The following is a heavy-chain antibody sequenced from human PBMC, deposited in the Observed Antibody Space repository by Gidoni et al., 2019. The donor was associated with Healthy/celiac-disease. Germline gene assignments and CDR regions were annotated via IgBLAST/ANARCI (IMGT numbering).Heavy chain of an antibody. Sequence: QLQLQESGPGLVKPSETLPLTCTVPGGSISSSSYYWGWLRQPPGKGLEWIGSIYYSGVTDYNPSLKSRVTISVETSKNQCSLKLSAVTAADTDVYYCETSFPRIRGYWGQGNLVTVSS. V-gene: IGHV4-39*01. CDR1: GGSISSSSYY. CDR2: IYYSGVT. J-gene: IGHJ4*02. CDR3: ETSFPRIRGY. D-gene: IGHD5-18*01.